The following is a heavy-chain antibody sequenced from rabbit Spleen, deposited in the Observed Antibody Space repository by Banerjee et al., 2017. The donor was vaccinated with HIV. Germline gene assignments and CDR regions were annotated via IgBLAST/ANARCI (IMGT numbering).Heavy chain of an antibody. J-gene: IGHJ4*01. CDR3: ARYMGVSYANL. V-gene: IGHV1S40*01. CDR2: THAGSSGKT. D-gene: IGHD6-1*01. Sequence: QSLEESGGDLVKPEGSLTLTCTASGFSFSSNYICWVRQAPGKGLEWVACTHAGSSGKTYYASWAKGRFTISKTSSTTVTLQLTSLTAADTATYFCARYMGVSYANLWGPGTLVTVS. CDR1: GFSFSSNY.